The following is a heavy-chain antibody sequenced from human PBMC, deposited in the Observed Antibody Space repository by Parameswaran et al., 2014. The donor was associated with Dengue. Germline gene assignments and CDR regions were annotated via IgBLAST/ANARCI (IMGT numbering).Heavy chain of an antibody. CDR2: IRPISDTV. J-gene: IGHJ6*04. CDR3: ARDLIIARIYYHGLDV. Sequence: WVRQAPGQGLEWLGGIRPISDTVIYAEKFQGRVTITADESTSTAYLEVSSLRSEDTAVYYCARDLIIARIYYHGLDVWAKDHGHRLL. D-gene: IGHD6-6*01. V-gene: IGHV1-69*01.